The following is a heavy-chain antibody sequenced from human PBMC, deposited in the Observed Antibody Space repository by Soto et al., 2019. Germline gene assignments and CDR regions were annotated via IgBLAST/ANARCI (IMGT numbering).Heavy chain of an antibody. V-gene: IGHV1-69*01. CDR1: GGTFSSYA. J-gene: IGHJ6*02. D-gene: IGHD2-15*01. CDR2: IIPIFGTA. CDR3: AREDCSGGSCYYSGMDV. Sequence: QVQLVQSGAEVKKPGSSVKVSCKASGGTFSSYAISWVRQAPGQGLEWMGGIIPIFGTANYAEKFQGRVTITADESTSTAYMELSSLRSEDTAVYYCAREDCSGGSCYYSGMDVWGQGTTVTVSS.